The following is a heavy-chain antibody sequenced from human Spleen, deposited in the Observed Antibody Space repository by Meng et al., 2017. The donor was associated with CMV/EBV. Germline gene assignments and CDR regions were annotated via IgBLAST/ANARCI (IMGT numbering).Heavy chain of an antibody. CDR3: AKVMGGFLEYFQSQRLVSYYYGMDV. CDR2: MRYDGSNE. D-gene: IGHD3-3*01. Sequence: GGSLRLSCAASGFGFSSCDMHWVRQAPGKGLEWVAFMRYDGSNEYYGDAVKGRFIISRDNSKSTLFLQMNSLRTEDAAMYYCAKVMGGFLEYFQSQRLVSYYYGMDVWGQGTMVTVSS. CDR1: GFGFSSCD. V-gene: IGHV3-30*02. J-gene: IGHJ6*02.